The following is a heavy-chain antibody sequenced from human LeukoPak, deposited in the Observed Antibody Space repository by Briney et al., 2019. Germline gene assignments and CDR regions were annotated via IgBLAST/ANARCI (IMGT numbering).Heavy chain of an antibody. Sequence: PSETLSLTCAVYGGSFSGYYWSWIRQPPGKGLEWIGEINHSGSTNYNPSLKSRVTISVDTSKNQFSLKLSSVTAADTAVYYCAGGGLQLWFPPYLWGRGTLVTVSS. CDR1: GGSFSGYY. CDR3: AGGGLQLWFPPYL. J-gene: IGHJ2*01. V-gene: IGHV4-34*01. D-gene: IGHD5-18*01. CDR2: INHSGST.